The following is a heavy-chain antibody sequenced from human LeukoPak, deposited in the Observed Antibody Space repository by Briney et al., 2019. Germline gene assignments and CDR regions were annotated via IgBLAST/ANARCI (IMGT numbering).Heavy chain of an antibody. D-gene: IGHD2-15*01. J-gene: IGHJ4*02. CDR1: GFTFDDYA. Sequence: GGSLRLSCAASGFTFDDYAMHWARQAPGKGLEWVSGISWNSGSIGYADSVKGRFTISRDNAKNSLYLQMNSLRAEDTAVYYCARDLSLYCSGGSCYSLNYWGQGTLVTVSS. CDR2: ISWNSGSI. CDR3: ARDLSLYCSGGSCYSLNY. V-gene: IGHV3-9*01.